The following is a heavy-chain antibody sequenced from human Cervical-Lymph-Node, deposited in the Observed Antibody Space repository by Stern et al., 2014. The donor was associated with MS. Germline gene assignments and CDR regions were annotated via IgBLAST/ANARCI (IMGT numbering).Heavy chain of an antibody. J-gene: IGHJ4*02. D-gene: IGHD4-17*01. V-gene: IGHV3-7*01. Sequence: EVQLLESGGGLAQPGGSLRLSCAASGFTFSEFWMTWVRQAPGKGPEWVANIKEDGSETQYVDAGKGRFTISRDTGKNSLFMQMYGLRVEDTGIYDCMSGTHDGVGDWVQGTLVTVSS. CDR2: IKEDGSET. CDR3: MSGTHDGVGD. CDR1: GFTFSEFW.